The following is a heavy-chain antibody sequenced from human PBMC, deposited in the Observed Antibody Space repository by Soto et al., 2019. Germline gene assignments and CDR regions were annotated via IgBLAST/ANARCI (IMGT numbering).Heavy chain of an antibody. D-gene: IGHD6-19*01. Sequence: EVQLVESGGGLVKPGGSLRLSCAASGFIFSSYSMNWVRQAPGKGLEWVSSISSWSSYIYYADSVKGRFTISRDNAKNSLYLQMNRLRAEDTAVYYCEKTLAKPRNPGQWLDLDYWGQGTLVNVSS. CDR1: GFIFSSYS. CDR3: EKTLAKPRNPGQWLDLDY. J-gene: IGHJ4*02. V-gene: IGHV3-21*06. CDR2: ISSWSSYI.